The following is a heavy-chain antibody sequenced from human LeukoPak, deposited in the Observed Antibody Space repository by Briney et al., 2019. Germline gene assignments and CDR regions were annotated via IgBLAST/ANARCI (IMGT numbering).Heavy chain of an antibody. J-gene: IGHJ4*02. Sequence: PGGSLRPSGAALGFTFSSGAMHSARQAPGKGLEWVSAISGSGGSTYYADSVKGRFTISRDNSKNTLFLQMKSLRCGDAPIKYCAKFATGNTHYPIDNWGQGTLVTVSS. CDR2: ISGSGGST. V-gene: IGHV3-23*01. CDR1: GFTFSSGA. CDR3: AKFATGNTHYPIDN. D-gene: IGHD3-10*01.